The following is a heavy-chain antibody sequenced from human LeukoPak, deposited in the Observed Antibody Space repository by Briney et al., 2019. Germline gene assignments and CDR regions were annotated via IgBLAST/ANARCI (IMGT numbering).Heavy chain of an antibody. D-gene: IGHD3-16*02. CDR2: INHSGST. CDR1: GGSFSGYY. V-gene: IGHV4-34*01. Sequence: SETLSLTCAVYGGSFSGYYWSWIRQPPGKGLEWIGEINHSGSTNYNPSLKSRVTISVDTSKNQFSLKLSSVTAADTAVYYCARGRESGERLPLYSLPFDYWGQGTLVTVSS. J-gene: IGHJ4*02. CDR3: ARGRESGERLPLYSLPFDY.